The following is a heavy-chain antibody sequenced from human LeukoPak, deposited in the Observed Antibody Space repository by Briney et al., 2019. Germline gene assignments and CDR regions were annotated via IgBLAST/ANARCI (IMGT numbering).Heavy chain of an antibody. V-gene: IGHV3-23*01. J-gene: IGHJ1*01. D-gene: IGHD4-17*01. CDR2: ISGSGGST. Sequence: TGGSLRLSCAASGFTFSDYYMSWVRQTPVKGLEWVSVISGSGGSTYYADSVKGRFTISRVNSKNTLYLQMNSLRAEDTAVYYCAKENYGDSTGGRFQHWGQGTLVTVSS. CDR3: AKENYGDSTGGRFQH. CDR1: GFTFSDYY.